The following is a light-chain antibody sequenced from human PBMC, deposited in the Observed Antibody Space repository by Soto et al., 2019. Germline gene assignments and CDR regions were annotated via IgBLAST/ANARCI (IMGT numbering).Light chain of an antibody. CDR2: EVS. CDR1: SSDVGAYDY. J-gene: IGLJ1*01. CDR3: SSYTSSSTRV. V-gene: IGLV2-14*03. Sequence: QSALTQPASESGSPGQSITISCTGTSSDVGAYDYVSWYQQHPDKAPKLMIYEVSNRPSGVSNRFSGSKSVNTATLTISGLQADDEADYYCSSYTSSSTRVFGTGTKVTVL.